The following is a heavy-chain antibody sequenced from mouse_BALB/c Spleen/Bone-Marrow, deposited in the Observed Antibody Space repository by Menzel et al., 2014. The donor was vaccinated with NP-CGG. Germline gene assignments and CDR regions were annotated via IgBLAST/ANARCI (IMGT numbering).Heavy chain of an antibody. J-gene: IGHJ3*01. D-gene: IGHD3-2*01. Sequence: VQLQQSGPELVKPGALVKISCKASGYTFXSYDINWVKQRPGQGLEWIGWVYPGDGSTKYSEKFKGKATLTADKSSSTAYMQLSSLTSENSAVYFCARSGDSSGYGFAYWGQGTLVTVSA. CDR3: ARSGDSSGYGFAY. V-gene: IGHV1S56*01. CDR1: GYTFXSYD. CDR2: VYPGDGST.